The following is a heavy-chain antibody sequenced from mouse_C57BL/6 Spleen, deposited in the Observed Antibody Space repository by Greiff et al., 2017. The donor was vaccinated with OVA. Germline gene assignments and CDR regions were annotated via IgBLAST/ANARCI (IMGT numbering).Heavy chain of an antibody. CDR1: GFTFSSYG. V-gene: IGHV5-6*01. CDR3: ARQMVTTPYYFDY. CDR2: ISSGGSYT. D-gene: IGHD2-2*01. J-gene: IGHJ2*01. Sequence: EVKLMESGGDLVKPGGSLKLSCAASGFTFSSYGMSWVRQTPDKRLEWVATISSGGSYTYYPASVKGRFTISRDNAKNTLYLQMSSLKSEDTAMYYCARQMVTTPYYFDYWGQGTTLTVSS.